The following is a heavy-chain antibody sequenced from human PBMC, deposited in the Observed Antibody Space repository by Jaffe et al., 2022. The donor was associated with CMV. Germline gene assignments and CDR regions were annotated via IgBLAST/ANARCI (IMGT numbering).Heavy chain of an antibody. CDR2: ISSSGSTI. Sequence: EVQLVESGGGLVQPGGSLRLSCAASGFTFSSYEMNWVRQAPGKGLEWVSYISSSGSTIYYADSVKGRFTISRDNAKNSLYLQMNSLRAEDTAVYYCARDLGESTRRGGDYWGQGTLVTVSS. D-gene: IGHD3-16*01. J-gene: IGHJ4*02. CDR1: GFTFSSYE. CDR3: ARDLGESTRRGGDY. V-gene: IGHV3-48*03.